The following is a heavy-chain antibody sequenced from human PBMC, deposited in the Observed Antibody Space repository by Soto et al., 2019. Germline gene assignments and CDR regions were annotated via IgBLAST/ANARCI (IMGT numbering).Heavy chain of an antibody. CDR1: GYTFTGYY. Sequence: GASVKVSCKASGYTFTGYYMHWVRQAPGQGLEWMGWINPNSGGTNYAQKFQGWVTMTRDTSISTAYMELSRLRSDDTAVYYCARAVEGIAGNYGMVVWGQGTTVTVSS. J-gene: IGHJ6*02. CDR2: INPNSGGT. V-gene: IGHV1-2*04. CDR3: ARAVEGIAGNYGMVV. D-gene: IGHD6-13*01.